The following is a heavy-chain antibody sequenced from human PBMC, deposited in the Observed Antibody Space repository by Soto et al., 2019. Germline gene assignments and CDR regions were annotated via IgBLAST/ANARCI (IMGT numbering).Heavy chain of an antibody. V-gene: IGHV3-23*01. CDR1: GFTFSSYA. CDR3: AKEHIVVVTATKAFDY. Sequence: TGGSLRLSCAASGFTFSSYAMSWVRQAPGKGLEWVSAISGSGGSTYYADSVKGRFTISRDNSKNTLYLQMNSLRAEDTAVYYCAKEHIVVVTATKAFDYWGQGTLVTVSS. J-gene: IGHJ4*02. D-gene: IGHD2-21*02. CDR2: ISGSGGST.